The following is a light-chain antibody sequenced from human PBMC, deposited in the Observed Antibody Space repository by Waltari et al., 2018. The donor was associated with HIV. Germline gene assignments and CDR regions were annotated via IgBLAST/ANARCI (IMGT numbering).Light chain of an antibody. CDR3: SSYTSSSSVVV. V-gene: IGLV2-14*01. Sequence: QSALTQPASVSGSPGQSITISCTGTSSDVGGYNYVSWYQQHPGKAPKLMIYDVSNRPSGVSNRFSGSKSGTTASLTISGLQAEDEADYYCSSYTSSSSVVVFGGGTKLTV. CDR1: SSDVGGYNY. CDR2: DVS. J-gene: IGLJ2*01.